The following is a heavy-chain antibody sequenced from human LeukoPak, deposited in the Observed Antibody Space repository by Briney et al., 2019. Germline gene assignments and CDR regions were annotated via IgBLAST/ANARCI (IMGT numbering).Heavy chain of an antibody. Sequence: SETLSLTCTVSGGSISSYYWSWLRQPPGKGLEWIGYIYYSGSTNYNPSLKSRVTISVDTSKNQFSLKLSSVTAADTAVYYCARVSYYGSGSYYDRTELDYWGQGTLVTVSS. D-gene: IGHD3-10*01. CDR1: GGSISSYY. J-gene: IGHJ4*02. CDR3: ARVSYYGSGSYYDRTELDY. CDR2: IYYSGST. V-gene: IGHV4-59*01.